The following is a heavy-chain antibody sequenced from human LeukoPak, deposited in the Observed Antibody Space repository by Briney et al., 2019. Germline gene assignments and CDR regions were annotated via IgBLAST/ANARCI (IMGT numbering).Heavy chain of an antibody. J-gene: IGHJ4*02. CDR3: SQLSRTPSFSMTTVTTFDS. Sequence: SGPTLVHPSQPLTLTFTFSGFSLSTSGLAVGWIRQPPGKALEWLALIYYNDDKRYSPSLMSRVTITKDTYKNQVVLTMTNMDPVDTATYYCSQLSRTPSFSMTTVTTFDSWGQGGLVTVCS. V-gene: IGHV2-5*01. CDR1: GFSLSTSGLA. D-gene: IGHD4-17*01. CDR2: IYYNDDK.